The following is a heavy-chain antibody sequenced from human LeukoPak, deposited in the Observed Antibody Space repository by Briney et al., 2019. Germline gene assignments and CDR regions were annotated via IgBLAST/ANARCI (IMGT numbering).Heavy chain of an antibody. V-gene: IGHV4-39*01. Sequence: SETLSLTCTVSGGSISSSSYYWGWIRQPPGKGLEWIGSIYYSGSTYYNPSLKSRVTISVDTSKNQFSLKLSSVTAADTAVYYCARGPPAAGTRLDYWGQGTLVTVSS. J-gene: IGHJ4*02. D-gene: IGHD6-13*01. CDR3: ARGPPAAGTRLDY. CDR2: IYYSGST. CDR1: GGSISSSSYY.